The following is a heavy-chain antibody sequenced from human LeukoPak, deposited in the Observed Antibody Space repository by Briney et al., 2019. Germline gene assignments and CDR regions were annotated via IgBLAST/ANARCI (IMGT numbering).Heavy chain of an antibody. V-gene: IGHV4-59*01. D-gene: IGHD2-2*01. J-gene: IGHJ4*02. CDR2: IYDSGST. CDR3: ARKGGRYQLQFFDY. Sequence: SETLSLTCTVSGGSISSYYWSWIRQPPGKGLEWIGYIYDSGSTNYNPSLKSRVTISVDTFKNQFSLKLSSVTAADTAVYYCARKGGRYQLQFFDYWGQGTLVTVSS. CDR1: GGSISSYY.